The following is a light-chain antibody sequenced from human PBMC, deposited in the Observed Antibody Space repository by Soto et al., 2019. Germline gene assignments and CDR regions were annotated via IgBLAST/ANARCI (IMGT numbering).Light chain of an antibody. CDR1: SSDVGPYNL. V-gene: IGLV2-23*02. J-gene: IGLJ2*01. CDR2: EVV. CDR3: CSDAGSSMFV. Sequence: HSALTQPASVSGSPGQSITISCTGSSSDVGPYNLVSWYQHHPGKAPKLMISEVVKRPSGVSNRFSGSKSGNTASLTISGLQAEDEADYYCCSDAGSSMFVFGGGTKLTVL.